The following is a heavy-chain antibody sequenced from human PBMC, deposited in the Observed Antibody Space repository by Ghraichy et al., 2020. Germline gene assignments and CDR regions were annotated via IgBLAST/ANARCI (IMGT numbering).Heavy chain of an antibody. D-gene: IGHD3-3*01. V-gene: IGHV3-53*01. CDR3: ASLRFLDPYYFDY. J-gene: IGHJ4*02. CDR2: IYSGGST. CDR1: GFTVSSNY. Sequence: LSLTCAASGFTVSSNYMSWVRQAPGKGLEWVSVIYSGGSTYYADSVKGRFTISRDNSKNTLYLQMNSLRAEDTAVYYCASLRFLDPYYFDYWGQGTLVTVSS.